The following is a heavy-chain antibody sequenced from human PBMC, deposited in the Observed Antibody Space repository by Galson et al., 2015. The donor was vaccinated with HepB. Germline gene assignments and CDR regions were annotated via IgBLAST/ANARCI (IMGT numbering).Heavy chain of an antibody. V-gene: IGHV4-4*07. CDR3: ARDRYFDGRGGYYELGY. CDR2: IYSSGST. D-gene: IGHD3-22*01. J-gene: IGHJ4*02. CDR1: GDSMTNYY. Sequence: ETLSLTCSVSGDSMTNYYWNWIRQPAGKGLEWIGRIYSSGSTNYNPSLKSRVTVSLDTSKSQLSLKLTSVTAADTAVYYCARDRYFDGRGGYYELGYWGQGTRVTVSP.